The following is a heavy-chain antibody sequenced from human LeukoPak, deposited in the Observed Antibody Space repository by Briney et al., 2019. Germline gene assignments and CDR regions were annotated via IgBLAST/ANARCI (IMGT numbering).Heavy chain of an antibody. Sequence: GGSLRLSCAASGFTFSSYAMSWVRQAPGKGLEWVSAISGSGGSTYYADTVKGRFTISRDNSKNTLYLQTNSLRAEDTAVYYCAKFLPTHIVVANYYFDYWGQGTLVTVSS. D-gene: IGHD2-21*01. V-gene: IGHV3-23*01. J-gene: IGHJ4*02. CDR1: GFTFSSYA. CDR3: AKFLPTHIVVANYYFDY. CDR2: ISGSGGST.